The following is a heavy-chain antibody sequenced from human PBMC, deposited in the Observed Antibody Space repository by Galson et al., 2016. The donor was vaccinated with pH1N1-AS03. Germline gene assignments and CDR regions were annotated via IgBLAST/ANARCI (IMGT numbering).Heavy chain of an antibody. CDR2: ISYDGINI. CDR3: ARIVTMSDFDS. Sequence: SLRLSCAASGFTFSSYGMHWLRQAPGKGLEWVAFISYDGINIYYADSVKGRFSISRDNAKESLYLQMNSLRDEDTGVYYCARIVTMSDFDSWGQGTLVTVSS. D-gene: IGHD2-21*02. J-gene: IGHJ4*02. CDR1: GFTFSSYG. V-gene: IGHV3-30*03.